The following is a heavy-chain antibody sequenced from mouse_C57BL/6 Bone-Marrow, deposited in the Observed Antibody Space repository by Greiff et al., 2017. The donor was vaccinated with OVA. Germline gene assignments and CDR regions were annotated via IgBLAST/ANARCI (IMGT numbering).Heavy chain of an antibody. J-gene: IGHJ3*01. D-gene: IGHD2-5*01. CDR1: GFTFSDYG. V-gene: IGHV5-15*01. CDR3: ARQERYYSNSGFAY. CDR2: ISNLAYSI. Sequence: EVQLVESGGGLVQPGGSLKLSCAASGFTFSDYGMAWVRQAPRKGPEWVAFISNLAYSIYYADTVTGRFTISRENAKNTLYLEMSSLRSEDTAMYYCARQERYYSNSGFAYWGQGTLVTVSA.